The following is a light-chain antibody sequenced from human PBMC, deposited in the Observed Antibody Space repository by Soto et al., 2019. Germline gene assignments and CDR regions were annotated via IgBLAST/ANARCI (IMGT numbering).Light chain of an antibody. Sequence: DIQMTQSPSSLSASVGDRVTITCRASQSITIYLNWYQQQPGKAPRLLIYGASTLQTEVPSRFSGSGSMTDFTLTISYLQPEDFATYYCQQTYTAPRTCGQGTKVDI. CDR3: QQTYTAPRT. CDR2: GAS. V-gene: IGKV1-39*01. CDR1: QSITIY. J-gene: IGKJ1*01.